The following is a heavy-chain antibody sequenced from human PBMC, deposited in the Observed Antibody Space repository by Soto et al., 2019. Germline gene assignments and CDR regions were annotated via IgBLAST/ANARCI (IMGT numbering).Heavy chain of an antibody. D-gene: IGHD1-26*01. CDR1: GGSISSGGYY. V-gene: IGHV4-31*03. CDR2: IYYSGST. J-gene: IGHJ5*02. Sequence: QVQLQESGPGLVKPSQTLSLTCTVSGGSISSGGYYWSWIRQHPGKGLEWIGYIYYSGSTYYNPSLKSRVTISVDTSKNQFSLKLSSVTAADTAVYYCARGYRSGNPLRFGWFDPWGQGTLVTVSS. CDR3: ARGYRSGNPLRFGWFDP.